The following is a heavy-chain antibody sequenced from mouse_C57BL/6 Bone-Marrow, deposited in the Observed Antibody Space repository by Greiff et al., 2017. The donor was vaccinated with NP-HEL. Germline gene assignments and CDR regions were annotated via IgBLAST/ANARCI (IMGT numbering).Heavy chain of an antibody. CDR3: ASYYYGSSYVSPYWYFDV. D-gene: IGHD1-1*01. Sequence: QVHVKQSGPGLVAPSQSLSITCTVSGFSLTSYAISWVRQPPGKGLEWLGVIWTGGGTNYNSALKSRLSISKDNSKSQVFLKMNSLQTDDTARYYCASYYYGSSYVSPYWYFDVWGTGTTVTVSS. CDR2: IWTGGGT. J-gene: IGHJ1*03. V-gene: IGHV2-9-1*01. CDR1: GFSLTSYA.